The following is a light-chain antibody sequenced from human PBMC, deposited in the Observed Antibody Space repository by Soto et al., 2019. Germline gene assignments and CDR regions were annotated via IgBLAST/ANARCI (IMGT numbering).Light chain of an antibody. Sequence: IQLTQSPSTLSASVGDRVTIPCRASQTISNWLAWYPQKPGKAPKLLIYKASTLESGVPSRFSGRGSGTEFARTISSLQPADFETDDCQQYNRYSQTFGQGTKVDIK. J-gene: IGKJ1*01. V-gene: IGKV1-5*03. CDR3: QQYNRYSQT. CDR2: KAS. CDR1: QTISNW.